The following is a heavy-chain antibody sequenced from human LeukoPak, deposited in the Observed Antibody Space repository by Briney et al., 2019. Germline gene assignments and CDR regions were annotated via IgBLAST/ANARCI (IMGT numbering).Heavy chain of an antibody. V-gene: IGHV1-18*01. D-gene: IGHD5-18*01. J-gene: IGHJ4*02. CDR3: ARDTDGNSYGLPDS. CDR1: GYTFTSYD. Sequence: ASVKVSCKASGYTFTSYDITWVRQAPGQGLEWMGWISAYNGNTNYAQKLQGRVTMTTDTSTNTAYMEVRSLRSDDTAVYYCARDTDGNSYGLPDSWGQGTLVTVSS. CDR2: ISAYNGNT.